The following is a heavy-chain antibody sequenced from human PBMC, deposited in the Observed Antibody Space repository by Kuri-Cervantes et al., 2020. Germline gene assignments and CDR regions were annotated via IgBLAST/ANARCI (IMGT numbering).Heavy chain of an antibody. CDR2: INPNSGGT. D-gene: IGHD2-2*02. CDR1: GYTFTGYY. J-gene: IGHJ6*02. V-gene: IGHV1-2*02. CDR3: ARGGRYCSSTSCYTRWELYYYYGMDV. Sequence: ASVKVSCKASGYTFTGYYMHWVRQAPGQGLEWMGWINPNSGGTNYAQKFQGRVTMTRNTSISTAYMELSSLRSEDTAAYYCARGGRYCSSTSCYTRWELYYYYGMDVWGQGTTVTVSS.